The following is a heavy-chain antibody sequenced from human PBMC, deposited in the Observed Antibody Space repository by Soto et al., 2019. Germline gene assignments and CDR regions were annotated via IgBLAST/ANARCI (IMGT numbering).Heavy chain of an antibody. V-gene: IGHV1-69*12. Sequence: QVQLVQSGAEVKKPGSSVKVSCKASGDTFSSYAISWVRHAPGQGLEWMGGIIPIFGTPNYAQKFQGRVAITADESTSAAYVELSSVRSEDTAVYYCARATRRGYYDSIGYFDYWGQGTLVTVSS. D-gene: IGHD3-22*01. J-gene: IGHJ4*02. CDR2: IIPIFGTP. CDR3: ARATRRGYYDSIGYFDY. CDR1: GDTFSSYA.